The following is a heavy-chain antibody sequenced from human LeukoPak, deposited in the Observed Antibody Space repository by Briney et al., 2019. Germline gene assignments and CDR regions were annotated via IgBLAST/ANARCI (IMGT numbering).Heavy chain of an antibody. D-gene: IGHD1-14*01. CDR1: GGTFSSYA. J-gene: IGHJ3*02. V-gene: IGHV1-69*05. CDR3: ARGATGGDAFDI. Sequence: SVKASCKASGGTFSSYAISWVRQAPGQGLEWMGRIIPIFGTANYAQKFQGRVTITTDESTSTAYMELSSLRSEDTAVYYCARGATGGDAFDIWGQGTMVTVSS. CDR2: IIPIFGTA.